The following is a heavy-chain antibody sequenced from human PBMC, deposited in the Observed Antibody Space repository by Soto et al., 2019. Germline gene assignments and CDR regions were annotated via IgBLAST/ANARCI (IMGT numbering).Heavy chain of an antibody. CDR2: IIPVLATT. CDR3: ACSWGNSLKNWLDP. D-gene: IGHD6-13*01. CDR1: AGRIPDYA. V-gene: IGHV1-69*13. J-gene: IGHJ5*02. Sequence: SVNVSCKSAAGRIPDYALSWGRLEPGQGLEWIGGIIPVLATTTYAQKFQGRVSIIADESTNTVYMELSSLRSEDTAVYYCACSWGNSLKNWLDPWGQGTLVTVSS.